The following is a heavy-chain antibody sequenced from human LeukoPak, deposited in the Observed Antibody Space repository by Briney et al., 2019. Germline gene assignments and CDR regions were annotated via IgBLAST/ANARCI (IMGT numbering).Heavy chain of an antibody. Sequence: GGSLRLSCAAAGSTFSSYSMNWVRQAPGKGLEWVSYISSSSSTIYYADSVKGRFTISRDNAKNSLYLQMNSLRAEDTAVYYCARVDYDSSGYYGTGYYYYMDVWGKGTTVTV. J-gene: IGHJ6*03. D-gene: IGHD3-22*01. CDR3: ARVDYDSSGYYGTGYYYYMDV. CDR1: GSTFSSYS. V-gene: IGHV3-48*01. CDR2: ISSSSSTI.